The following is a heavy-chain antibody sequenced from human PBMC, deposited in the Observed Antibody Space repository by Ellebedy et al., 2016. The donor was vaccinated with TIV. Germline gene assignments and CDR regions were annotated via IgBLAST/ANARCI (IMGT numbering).Heavy chain of an antibody. CDR2: IYYSGNT. J-gene: IGHJ5*02. CDR3: VRGRGIAVAGTYEDTWFDP. Sequence: MPGGSLRLSCTVSGGSISSYFWTWIRQPPGKGLEWIGDIYYSGNTYYNPSLKSRASMSVDTSNNYFSLRLNSVTAADTAVYYCVRGRGIAVAGTYEDTWFDPWGQGTLVTVSS. CDR1: GGSISSYF. V-gene: IGHV4-59*01. D-gene: IGHD6-19*01.